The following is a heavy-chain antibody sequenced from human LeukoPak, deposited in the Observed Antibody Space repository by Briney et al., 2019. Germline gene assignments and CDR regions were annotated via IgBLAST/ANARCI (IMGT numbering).Heavy chain of an antibody. CDR1: GSTVSSNY. D-gene: IGHD1-26*01. CDR2: IKQDGSEK. Sequence: GGSLRLSCAASGSTVSSNYMSWVRQAPGKGLEWVANIKQDGSEKYYVDSVKGRFTISRDNAKNSLYLQMNSLRAEDTAVYYCARDSGSYSGDFDYWGQGTLVTVSS. CDR3: ARDSGSYSGDFDY. V-gene: IGHV3-7*01. J-gene: IGHJ4*02.